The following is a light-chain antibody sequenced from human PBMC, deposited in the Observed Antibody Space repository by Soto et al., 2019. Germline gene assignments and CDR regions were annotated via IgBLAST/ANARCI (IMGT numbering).Light chain of an antibody. CDR2: GAS. V-gene: IGKV3-15*01. CDR1: QSVSGN. CDR3: QQFNTWPRT. J-gene: IGKJ1*01. Sequence: IVMTQSPATVSASPGERVTLSCRASQSVSGNVAWYQQKPGQPPRLLVYGASTTATDIPARFFGSGSETEFTLTITRLQSEDFGTYYCQQFNTWPRTFGQRTKVEIK.